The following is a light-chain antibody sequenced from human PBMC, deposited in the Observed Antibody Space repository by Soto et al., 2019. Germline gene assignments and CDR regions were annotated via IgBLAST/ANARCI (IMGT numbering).Light chain of an antibody. CDR3: QQYNDLPLT. V-gene: IGKV1-33*01. J-gene: IGKJ4*01. Sequence: DIQITQPPSSLSAPVADRVTITCQASQGVSNYLNWYRQEPGKAPSLLIYAASVLETGVPSRFSGSGPGTHFTFTITSLQPEDSATYYCQQYNDLPLTFGRGTKVDI. CDR1: QGVSNY. CDR2: AAS.